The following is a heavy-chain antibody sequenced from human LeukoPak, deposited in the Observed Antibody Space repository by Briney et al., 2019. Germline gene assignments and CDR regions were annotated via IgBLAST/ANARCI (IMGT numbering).Heavy chain of an antibody. Sequence: SETLSLTCSVSGGSIRSYYWSWIRQPPGKGLEWIGYIYYSGSTDYNPSLRSRVTISIDTSKNQSSLKLSSVTAADTAVYYCARYVWGSYPTFEDYWGQGALVTVSS. D-gene: IGHD3-16*02. CDR1: GGSIRSYY. CDR2: IYYSGST. CDR3: ARYVWGSYPTFEDY. J-gene: IGHJ4*02. V-gene: IGHV4-59*01.